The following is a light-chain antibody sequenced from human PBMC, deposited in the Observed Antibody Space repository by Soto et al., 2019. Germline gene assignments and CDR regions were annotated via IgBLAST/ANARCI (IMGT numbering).Light chain of an antibody. CDR3: QQYNGYSTGK. V-gene: IGKV1-5*01. CDR1: QSISIW. Sequence: DRVTITCRASQSISIWLAWYQQKPGKAPKVLIWNASSLQRGVPSRFSGSGSGTDFTLTISGLQPDDFAPYYCQQYNGYSTGKFGQGTKVDIK. CDR2: NAS. J-gene: IGKJ1*01.